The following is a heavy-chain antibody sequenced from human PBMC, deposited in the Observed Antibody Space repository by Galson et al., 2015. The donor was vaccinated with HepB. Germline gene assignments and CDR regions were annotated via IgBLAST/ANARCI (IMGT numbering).Heavy chain of an antibody. CDR3: ARDPRPHDYGDYESWFDP. V-gene: IGHV3-30-3*01. D-gene: IGHD4-17*01. Sequence: SLRLSCAASGFTFSTYAMHWVRQAPGKGLEWVAVISYDGINKNHADSVKGRFTISRDNSKNTLYLQMNSLRAEDTAVYYCARDPRPHDYGDYESWFDPWGQGTLVTVSS. CDR2: ISYDGINK. J-gene: IGHJ5*02. CDR1: GFTFSTYA.